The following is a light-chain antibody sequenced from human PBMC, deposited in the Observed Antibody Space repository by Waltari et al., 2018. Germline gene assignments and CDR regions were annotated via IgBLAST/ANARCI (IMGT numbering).Light chain of an antibody. V-gene: IGLV2-23*02. CDR1: SSDVGSSNL. J-gene: IGLJ2*01. Sequence: QSALTQPASVSGSPGQSITISCPGTSSDVGSSNLVSWYQQPPGKVPKLMIYEVSKRPSGISNRFSGSKSGNTASLTISGLQAEDEADYYCCSYVGSRIVVFGGGTKMTVL. CDR2: EVS. CDR3: CSYVGSRIVV.